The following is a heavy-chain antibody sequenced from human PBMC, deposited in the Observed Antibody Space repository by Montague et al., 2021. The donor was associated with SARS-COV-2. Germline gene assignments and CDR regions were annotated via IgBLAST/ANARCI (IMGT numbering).Heavy chain of an antibody. CDR3: ARRPSSGWSFDY. V-gene: IGHV4-4*07. CDR2: FYTTGST. CDR1: GGSISSYY. D-gene: IGHD6-19*01. Sequence: SETLSLTCTVSGGSISSYYWSWIRQPAGEGLEWIGRFYTTGSTNYNPSLKSRVTISVDTSRNQFSLQLTSVTAADTAVYYCARRPSSGWSFDYWGQGTQVSVSS. J-gene: IGHJ4*02.